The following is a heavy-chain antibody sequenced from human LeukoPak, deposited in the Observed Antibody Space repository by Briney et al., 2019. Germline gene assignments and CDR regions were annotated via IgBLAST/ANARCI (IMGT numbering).Heavy chain of an antibody. CDR3: ARYYDSSGYYFFDY. CDR2: ISSSGSTI. D-gene: IGHD3-22*01. Sequence: GSLRLSCAASGFTFSSYEMNWVRQAPGKGLEWGSYISSSGSTIYYADSVKGRFTISRDNAKNTLYLQMNSLRAEDTAVYYCARYYDSSGYYFFDYWGQGTLVTVSS. CDR1: GFTFSSYE. V-gene: IGHV3-48*03. J-gene: IGHJ4*02.